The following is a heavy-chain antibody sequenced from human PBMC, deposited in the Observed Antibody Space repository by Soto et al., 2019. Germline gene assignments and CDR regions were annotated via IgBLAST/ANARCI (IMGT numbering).Heavy chain of an antibody. V-gene: IGHV5-51*01. Sequence: GESLKISCKGSGYSFTSYWIGWVRQMPGKGLEWMGIIYPGDSDTRYSPSFQGQVTISADKSISTAYLQWSSLKASDTAMYYCAGLVRLDHGYFDWLLHPFDYWGQGTLVTVSS. CDR3: AGLVRLDHGYFDWLLHPFDY. J-gene: IGHJ4*02. CDR2: IYPGDSDT. D-gene: IGHD3-9*01. CDR1: GYSFTSYW.